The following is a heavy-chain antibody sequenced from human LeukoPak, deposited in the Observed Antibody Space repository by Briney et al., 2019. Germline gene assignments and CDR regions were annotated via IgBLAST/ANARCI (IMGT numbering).Heavy chain of an antibody. Sequence: SVKVSCKASGGTFSSYAISWVRQAPGQGLEWMGGIIPIFGTANYAQKFQGRVTITADESTSTAYMELSSLRSEDTAVYYCARYEGPCGGDCPFDYWGQGTLVTVSS. V-gene: IGHV1-69*13. D-gene: IGHD2-21*01. J-gene: IGHJ4*02. CDR2: IIPIFGTA. CDR3: ARYEGPCGGDCPFDY. CDR1: GGTFSSYA.